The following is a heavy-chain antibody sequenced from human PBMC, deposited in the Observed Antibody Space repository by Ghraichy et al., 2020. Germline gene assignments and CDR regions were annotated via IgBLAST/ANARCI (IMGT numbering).Heavy chain of an antibody. V-gene: IGHV3-23*01. CDR2: ISGGATGT. CDR1: GFTFSSYA. Sequence: GALRLSCAASGFTFSSYAMSWVRQAPGKGLELVSAISGGATGTYYADSVKGRFNISRDNSKNTLFLQMNSLRAEDTAVYYCAKALGEYTYGAVDYWGQGTLFTVSS. D-gene: IGHD5-18*01. CDR3: AKALGEYTYGAVDY. J-gene: IGHJ4*02.